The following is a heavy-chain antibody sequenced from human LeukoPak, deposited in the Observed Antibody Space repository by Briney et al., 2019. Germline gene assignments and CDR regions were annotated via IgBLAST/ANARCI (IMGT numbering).Heavy chain of an antibody. CDR2: IWYDGSNK. CDR3: AREMATTYFDY. Sequence: GGSLRLSCAASGFTFSSYGMHWVRQAPGKGLERVAVIWYDGSNKYYADSVKGRFTISRDNSKNTLYLQMNSLRAEDTAVYYCAREMATTYFDYWGQGTLVTVSS. V-gene: IGHV3-33*01. J-gene: IGHJ4*02. D-gene: IGHD5-24*01. CDR1: GFTFSSYG.